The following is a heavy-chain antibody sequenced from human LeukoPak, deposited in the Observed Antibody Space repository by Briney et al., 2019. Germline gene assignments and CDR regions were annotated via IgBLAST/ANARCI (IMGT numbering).Heavy chain of an antibody. CDR1: GFTFSSFG. CDR3: AKAYITIFGVVTPQEAFDI. J-gene: IGHJ3*02. Sequence: GGSLRLSCAASGFTFSSFGMHWLRQAPGKGLEWVAVIPNDRRNNYYADSVKGRFTISRDNSKNTLYLQMNSLRAEDTAVYYCAKAYITIFGVVTPQEAFDIWGQGTMVTVSS. CDR2: IPNDRRNN. V-gene: IGHV3-30*18. D-gene: IGHD3-3*01.